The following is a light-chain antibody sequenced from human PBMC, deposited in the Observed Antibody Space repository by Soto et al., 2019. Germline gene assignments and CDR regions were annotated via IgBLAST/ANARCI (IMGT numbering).Light chain of an antibody. CDR2: KVS. J-gene: IGKJ2*01. Sequence: DVVMTQSPLSLPVTLGQPASISCRSSQSLAYSDGNTYLNWFQQRPGQSPRRLIYKVSNRGSGVLDRFTDGVSAIDFKLKISRVEAADVGGYYCMHGTHWPPYTFGQGTELEIK. V-gene: IGKV2-30*01. CDR3: MHGTHWPPYT. CDR1: QSLAYSDGNTY.